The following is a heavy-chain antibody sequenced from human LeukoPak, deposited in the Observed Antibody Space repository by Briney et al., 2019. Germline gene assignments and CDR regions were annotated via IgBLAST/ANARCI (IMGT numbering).Heavy chain of an antibody. J-gene: IGHJ4*02. V-gene: IGHV1-8*03. D-gene: IGHD2-15*01. CDR1: GYTFTSYD. CDR3: AREGYCSGGSCYLVY. Sequence: GASVKVSCKASGYTFTSYDINWVRQATGQGLEWMVWMNPNSGNTGYAQKFQGRVTITRNTSISTAYMELSSLRSEDTAVYYCAREGYCSGGSCYLVYWGQGTLVTVSS. CDR2: MNPNSGNT.